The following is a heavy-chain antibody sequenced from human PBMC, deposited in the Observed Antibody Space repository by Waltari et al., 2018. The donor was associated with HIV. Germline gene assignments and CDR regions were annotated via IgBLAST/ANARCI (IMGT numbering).Heavy chain of an antibody. CDR1: SSSISATQ. CDR3: ATGVRYYGP. V-gene: IGHV3-53*01. J-gene: IGHJ5*02. D-gene: IGHD3-22*01. CDR2: VYPDDTT. Sequence: EVLLADSGGGLLQPGGSLGLSCTASSSSISATQVPWIRQAPGGSLEWGAVVYPDDTTHYADSVSGRFTISRAKSRTKVFLLMNSLFVDDTATYFCATGVRYYGPWGQGTRVTVSS.